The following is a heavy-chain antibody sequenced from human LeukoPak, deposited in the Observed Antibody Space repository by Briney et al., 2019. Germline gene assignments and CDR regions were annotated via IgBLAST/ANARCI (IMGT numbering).Heavy chain of an antibody. CDR3: ARTGIQLWPNNWFDP. CDR2: INPNSGGT. Sequence: ASVKVSCKASGYTFTGYYMHWVRQAPGQGLEWMGWINPNSGGTNYAQKFQGRVAMTRDTSISTAYMELSRLRSDDTAVYYCARTGIQLWPNNWFDPWGQGTLVTVSS. CDR1: GYTFTGYY. J-gene: IGHJ5*02. V-gene: IGHV1-2*02. D-gene: IGHD5-18*01.